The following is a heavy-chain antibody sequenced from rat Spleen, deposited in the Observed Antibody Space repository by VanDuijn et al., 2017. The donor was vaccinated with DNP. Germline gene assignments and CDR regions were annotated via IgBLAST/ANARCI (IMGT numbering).Heavy chain of an antibody. Sequence: EVQLVESGGDLVQPGRSLKLSCVASGFTFNDYWMTWIRQVPGKGLEWVAAITGSGGSTYYPDSVKGRFTISRDNAKSSLYLQMDSLRSEDTATYYCAKAGGYSPWYFDYWGQGVMVTVSS. D-gene: IGHD1-11*01. V-gene: IGHV5-31*01. CDR1: GFTFNDYW. CDR3: AKAGGYSPWYFDY. J-gene: IGHJ2*01. CDR2: ITGSGGST.